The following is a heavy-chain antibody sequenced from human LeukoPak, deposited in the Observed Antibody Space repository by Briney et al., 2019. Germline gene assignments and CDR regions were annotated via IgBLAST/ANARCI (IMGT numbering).Heavy chain of an antibody. J-gene: IGHJ3*01. CDR1: GGSISTYY. V-gene: IGHV4-59*01. Sequence: SETLSLTCTVSGGSISTYYWSWIRQPPGKGLEWIGYIYYSGSTNYNPSLKSRAIISVDTSKNQFSLKLTSVTAADTAVYYCARGSGGPGAFDFWGQGTMVTVSS. D-gene: IGHD2-2*01. CDR2: IYYSGST. CDR3: ARGSGGPGAFDF.